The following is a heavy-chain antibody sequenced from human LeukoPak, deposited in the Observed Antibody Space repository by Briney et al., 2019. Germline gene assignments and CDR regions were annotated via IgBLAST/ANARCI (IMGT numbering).Heavy chain of an antibody. V-gene: IGHV4-38-2*02. CDR3: ARLLYTVTTDCFDY. CDR1: GYSISSDYY. Sequence: SETLSLTCTVSGYSISSDYYWGWIRQPPGKGLEWVGSIYHTGTTYYNPSLKTRVTISVDTSKNQFSLKLSSVTAADTAVYYCARLLYTVTTDCFDYWGQGTLVTVSS. D-gene: IGHD4-17*01. CDR2: IYHTGTT. J-gene: IGHJ4*02.